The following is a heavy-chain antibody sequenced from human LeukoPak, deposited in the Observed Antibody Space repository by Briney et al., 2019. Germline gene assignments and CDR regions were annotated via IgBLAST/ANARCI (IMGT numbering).Heavy chain of an antibody. V-gene: IGHV3-30*18. J-gene: IGHJ4*02. CDR3: AKDSHDYGDHPAGY. CDR1: GFTFSSYG. D-gene: IGHD4-17*01. Sequence: GGSLRLSCAASGFTFSSYGMHWVRQAPGKGLEWVAVISYDGSNKYYADSVKSRFTISRDNSKNTLYLQMNSLRAEDTAVYYCAKDSHDYGDHPAGYWGQGTLVTVSS. CDR2: ISYDGSNK.